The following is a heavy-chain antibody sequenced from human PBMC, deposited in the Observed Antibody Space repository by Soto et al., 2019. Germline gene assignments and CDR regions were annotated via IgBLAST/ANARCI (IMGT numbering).Heavy chain of an antibody. CDR2: IYYTGTT. CDR3: ARGGSSETCFDP. Sequence: QVQLQESGPGLVKPSETLSLTCTVSGDSVSAGSYYWSWIRQPPGKGLEWIGFIYYTGTTRYNPSLQSRVVMSGDTSKKQGTLSPNSATAADTAVDDCARGGSSETCFDPWGQGTLVTVSS. J-gene: IGHJ5*02. CDR1: GDSVSAGSYY. D-gene: IGHD6-6*01. V-gene: IGHV4-61*01.